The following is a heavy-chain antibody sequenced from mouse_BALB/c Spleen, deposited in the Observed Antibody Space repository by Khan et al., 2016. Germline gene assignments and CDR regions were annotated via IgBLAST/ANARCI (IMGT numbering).Heavy chain of an antibody. V-gene: IGHV14-3*02. CDR2: INPPSGNT. J-gene: IGHJ2*01. Sequence: VQLQQSGAGLVKPGATVKLSCTASGLYIKGTYMHWLKQWPEQGLEWSGGINPPSGNTKYEPSLQGKATITADTSTNTSYLQFSTVTTEDTAAYYCVRVATNWGQGTTLTVSS. CDR1: GLYIKGTY. CDR3: VRVATN. D-gene: IGHD6-1*01.